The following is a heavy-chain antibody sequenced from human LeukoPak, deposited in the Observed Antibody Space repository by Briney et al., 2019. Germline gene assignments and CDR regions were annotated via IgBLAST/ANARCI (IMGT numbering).Heavy chain of an antibody. Sequence: ASVKVSCKVSGYTLTELSMHWVRQAPGKGLEWMGGFDPEDGETIYAQKFQGRVTMTEDTSTDTAYMELSSLRSEDTAVYYCATKIRNRYSGGYFFDYWGQGTLVTVSS. J-gene: IGHJ4*02. CDR3: ATKIRNRYSGGYFFDY. CDR1: GYTLTELS. CDR2: FDPEDGET. V-gene: IGHV1-24*01. D-gene: IGHD1-26*01.